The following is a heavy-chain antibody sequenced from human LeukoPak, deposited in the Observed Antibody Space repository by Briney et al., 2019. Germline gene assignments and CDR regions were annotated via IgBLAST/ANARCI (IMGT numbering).Heavy chain of an antibody. J-gene: IGHJ3*01. CDR3: ARRRERGASDAFAF. Sequence: PGGSLRLSCAASGFTFTNYWMHWVRQAPGRGLVWVSRINSDGSSTVYADSVKGRFTISRDNAKNTVYLQMNSLRAEDTAVYYCARRRERGASDAFAFWGQGTMVTVSS. CDR1: GFTFTNYW. D-gene: IGHD3-16*01. CDR2: INSDGSST. V-gene: IGHV3-74*01.